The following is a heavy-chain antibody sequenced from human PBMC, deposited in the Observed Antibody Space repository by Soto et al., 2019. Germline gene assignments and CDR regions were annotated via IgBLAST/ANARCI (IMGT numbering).Heavy chain of an antibody. V-gene: IGHV4-61*01. CDR2: IYYSGST. J-gene: IGHJ5*02. Sequence: SETLSLTCTVSGGSISSGSYYWNWIRQPPGKGLEWIGYIYYSGSTNYNPSLKSRVTISVDTSKNQFSLKLSSVTAADTAVYYCARMGRFWSGYYSPYNWFDPWGQGTLVTVSS. CDR3: ARMGRFWSGYYSPYNWFDP. CDR1: GGSISSGSYY. D-gene: IGHD3-3*01.